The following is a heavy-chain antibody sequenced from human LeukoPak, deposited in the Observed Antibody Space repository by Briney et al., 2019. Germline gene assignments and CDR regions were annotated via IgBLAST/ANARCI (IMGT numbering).Heavy chain of an antibody. CDR1: GFSFSTSW. V-gene: IGHV3-7*01. J-gene: IGHJ4*02. CDR3: ARLSTSVAGGDH. D-gene: IGHD6-19*01. Sequence: GGSLRLSCTASGFSFSTSWMSWVRQTPGKGLEWVANIKKDGSEEYYVDSVKTRFTISRDNAKNLLYLQLNSLIVEDTAVYYCARLSTSVAGGDHWGQGTLVTVSS. CDR2: IKKDGSEE.